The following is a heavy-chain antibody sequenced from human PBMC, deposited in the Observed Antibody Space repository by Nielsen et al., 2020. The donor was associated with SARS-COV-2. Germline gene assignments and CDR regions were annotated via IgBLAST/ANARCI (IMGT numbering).Heavy chain of an antibody. D-gene: IGHD4-23*01. J-gene: IGHJ4*02. V-gene: IGHV4-4*02. CDR3: ARFTTVVTQGFDY. CDR1: GGSISSSNW. CDR2: IYHSGST. Sequence: SETLSLTCAVSGGSISSSNWWSWVRQPPGKGLEWIGEIYHSGSTNYNPSLKSRVTISVDTSKNQFSLKMNSVTAADTAVYYCARFTTVVTQGFDYWGQGTQVTVSS.